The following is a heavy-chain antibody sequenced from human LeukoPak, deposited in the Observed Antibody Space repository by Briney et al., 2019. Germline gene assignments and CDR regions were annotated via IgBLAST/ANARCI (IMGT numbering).Heavy chain of an antibody. Sequence: GGSLRLSCAASAFSLNAYNMNWVRQAPGKGLEWVSSISYTGTYIYYADSVKGRFTISRDNAQNSLYLQMNSLRAEDTATYYCVRDRGTYRPIDYWGQGTLVTVSS. D-gene: IGHD1-26*01. CDR1: AFSLNAYN. CDR2: ISYTGTYI. J-gene: IGHJ4*02. CDR3: VRDRGTYRPIDY. V-gene: IGHV3-21*04.